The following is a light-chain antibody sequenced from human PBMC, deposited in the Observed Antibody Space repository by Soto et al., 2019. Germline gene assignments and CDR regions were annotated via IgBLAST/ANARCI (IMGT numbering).Light chain of an antibody. CDR3: QQLNSYPRA. V-gene: IGKV1-9*01. J-gene: IGKJ1*01. CDR1: QGISSY. CDR2: AAS. Sequence: IQLTQYPSSLSASVLDRVTITCRASQGISSYLAWYQQKQGKAPKLXIYAASTLQSGVPSRFSGSGYGTDFNLTISSLQTEDFATYYCQQLNSYPRAFGQGTKVDIK.